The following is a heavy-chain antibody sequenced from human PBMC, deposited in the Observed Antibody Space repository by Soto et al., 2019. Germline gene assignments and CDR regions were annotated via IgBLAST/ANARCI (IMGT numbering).Heavy chain of an antibody. J-gene: IGHJ6*01. CDR2: TSNDGMNT. V-gene: IGHV3-30*01. D-gene: IGHD1-1*01. CDR3: ARGNLDV. CDR1: AFTLSKFV. Sequence: QVQLVESGGGVVQPGRSLRLSCAASAFTLSKFVMHWVRQAPGKGLDWLAVTSNDGMNTYYAASVKGRFTISRDNSKNMVYLQMNSLRDEDTAVYYCARGNLDVW.